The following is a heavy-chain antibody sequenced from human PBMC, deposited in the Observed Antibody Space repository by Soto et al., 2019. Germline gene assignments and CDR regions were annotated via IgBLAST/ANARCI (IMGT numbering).Heavy chain of an antibody. J-gene: IGHJ6*02. Sequence: ASVKVSCKASGDSFTDYHIHWVRQAPGQGLEWLGRINPKSGGTSTAQKFQGWVTMTTDTSVSTASMELTRLTSDDTAIYYCARGDSTDCSNGVCSFFYNHDMDVWGQGTTVTVSS. CDR2: INPKSGGT. D-gene: IGHD2-8*01. CDR1: GDSFTDYH. CDR3: ARGDSTDCSNGVCSFFYNHDMDV. V-gene: IGHV1-2*04.